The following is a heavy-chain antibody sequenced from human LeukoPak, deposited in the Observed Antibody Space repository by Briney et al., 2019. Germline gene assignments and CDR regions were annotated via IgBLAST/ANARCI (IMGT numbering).Heavy chain of an antibody. J-gene: IGHJ3*02. V-gene: IGHV3-21*01. CDR1: GFTFSTYI. CDR3: ASGAYYDFWSGYFSFGAFDI. D-gene: IGHD3-3*01. CDR2: IGTSTSYI. Sequence: GGSLRLSCAASGFTFSTYIMNWVRQTPGKGLEWVSSIGTSTSYIYYADSVKGRFTISRDNAKNSLYLQMNSLRAEDTAVYYCASGAYYDFWSGYFSFGAFDIWGQGTMVTVSS.